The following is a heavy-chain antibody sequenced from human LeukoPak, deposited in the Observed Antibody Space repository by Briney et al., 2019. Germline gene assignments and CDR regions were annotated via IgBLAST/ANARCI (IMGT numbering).Heavy chain of an antibody. CDR1: GGSFSGYY. V-gene: IGHV4-34*01. CDR3: ARDSPADAFDI. D-gene: IGHD2-21*01. CDR2: MYYSGSI. J-gene: IGHJ3*02. Sequence: SETLSLTCAVYGGSFSGYYWSWIRQLPGKGLEWIASMYYSGSIYYNPSLKSRVTTSVDTSKDQFSLKLSSVTAADTAVYYCARDSPADAFDIWGQGTMVTVSS.